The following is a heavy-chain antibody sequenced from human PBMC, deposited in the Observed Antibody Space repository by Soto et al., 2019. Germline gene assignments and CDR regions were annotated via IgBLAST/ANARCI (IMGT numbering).Heavy chain of an antibody. J-gene: IGHJ4*02. CDR3: AREEGRKNVVVVAATYFDY. Sequence: EVQLVESGGGLVQPGGSPRLSCAASGFTFSSYWMSWVRQAPGKGLEWVANIKQDGSEKYYVDSVKGRFTISRDNAKNSLYLQMNSLRAEDTAVYYCAREEGRKNVVVVAATYFDYWGQGTLVTVSS. D-gene: IGHD2-15*01. CDR2: IKQDGSEK. V-gene: IGHV3-7*01. CDR1: GFTFSSYW.